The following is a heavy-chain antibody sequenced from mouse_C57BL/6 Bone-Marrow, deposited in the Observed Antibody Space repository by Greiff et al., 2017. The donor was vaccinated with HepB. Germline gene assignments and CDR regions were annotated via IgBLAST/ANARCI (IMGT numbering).Heavy chain of an antibody. CDR3: ARGRTVGPWYFDV. CDR1: GYTFTSYW. V-gene: IGHV1-52*01. J-gene: IGHJ1*03. CDR2: IDPSDSET. Sequence: QVQLQQSGAELVRPGSSVKLSCKASGYTFTSYWMHWVKQRPIQGLEWIGNIDPSDSETHYNQKFKDKATLTVDKSSSTAYMQLSSLTSEDSAVYYCARGRTVGPWYFDVWGTGTTVTVSS. D-gene: IGHD1-1*01.